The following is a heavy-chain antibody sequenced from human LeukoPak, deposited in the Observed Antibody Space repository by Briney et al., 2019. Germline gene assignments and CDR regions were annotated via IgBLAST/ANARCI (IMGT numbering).Heavy chain of an antibody. Sequence: PSETLSLTCAVYGGSFSGYYWSWIRQPPGKGLEWNGEINHSGSTNYNPSLKSRVTISVDTSKNQFSLKLSSVTAADTAVYYCARTCNQGDKPVFIAPPYYFDYWGQGTLVTVSS. CDR3: ARTCNQGDKPVFIAPPYYFDY. CDR1: GGSFSGYY. D-gene: IGHD3-16*01. CDR2: INHSGST. J-gene: IGHJ4*02. V-gene: IGHV4-34*01.